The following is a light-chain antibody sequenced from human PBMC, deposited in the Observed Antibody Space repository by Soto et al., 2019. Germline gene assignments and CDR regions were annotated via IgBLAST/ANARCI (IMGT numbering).Light chain of an antibody. CDR1: QRLRSS. CDR2: GAS. CDR3: QQRNSWPPTFT. V-gene: IGKV3D-20*02. Sequence: ETMMTQSPDTLSVSLGERATLSCRASQRLRSSLAWYQQKPGQAPRLLIYGASSRATGIPDRFSGRGSGTDFTPTISRLEPEDFAVYYCQQRNSWPPTFTFGQGTRLEIK. J-gene: IGKJ5*01.